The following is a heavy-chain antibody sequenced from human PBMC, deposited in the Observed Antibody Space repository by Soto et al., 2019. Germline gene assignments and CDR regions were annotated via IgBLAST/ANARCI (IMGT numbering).Heavy chain of an antibody. CDR1: GYTFTDYW. J-gene: IGHJ5*02. CDR2: IYPGDSDT. Sequence: GESLKISCKGSGYTFTDYWIGWVRQLPGKGLEWMGIIYPGDSDTRYSPSFQGHVTITVDKSISTAYLQWSSLKASDTAIYYCARHGFYGDYSSNYFDPWGQGTLVTVSS. V-gene: IGHV5-51*01. CDR3: ARHGFYGDYSSNYFDP. D-gene: IGHD4-17*01.